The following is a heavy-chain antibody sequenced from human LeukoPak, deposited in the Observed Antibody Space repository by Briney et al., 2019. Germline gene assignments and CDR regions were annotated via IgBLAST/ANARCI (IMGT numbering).Heavy chain of an antibody. J-gene: IGHJ5*02. V-gene: IGHV4-59*01. CDR2: IYYSGST. CDR1: GGSISSYY. CDR3: ARGESQSSLYNWFDP. Sequence: SETLSLTCTVSGGSISSYYWSWIRQPPGKGLEWIGYIYYSGSTNYNPSLKGRVTISVDTSKNQFSLKLSSVTAADTAVYYCARGESQSSLYNWFDPWGQGTLVTVSS.